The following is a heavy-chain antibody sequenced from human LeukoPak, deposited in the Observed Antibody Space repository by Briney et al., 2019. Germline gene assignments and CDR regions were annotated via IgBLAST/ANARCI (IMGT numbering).Heavy chain of an antibody. Sequence: NPSETLSLTCTVSVYSISSGYYWGWIRQPPGKGLEWIGSIHHSGITYYNPSLKSRVTISVDTSKNQFSLRVDSVTAADTAVYYCARDLYDDNRCFDFWGQGILVTVSS. D-gene: IGHD1-14*01. J-gene: IGHJ4*02. CDR1: VYSISSGYY. CDR3: ARDLYDDNRCFDF. V-gene: IGHV4-38-2*02. CDR2: IHHSGIT.